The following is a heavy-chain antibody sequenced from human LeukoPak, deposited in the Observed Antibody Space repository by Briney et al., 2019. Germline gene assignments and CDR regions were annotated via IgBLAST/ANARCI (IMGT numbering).Heavy chain of an antibody. CDR2: ISYDGSNK. J-gene: IGHJ4*02. CDR3: AKLGYCSSTSCSWVDY. CDR1: GFTFSSYG. V-gene: IGHV3-30*18. D-gene: IGHD2-2*01. Sequence: GGSLRLSCAASGFTFSSYGMHWVRQAPGKGLEWVAVISYDGSNKYYADSVKGRFTISRDNSKNTLYLQMNSLRAEDTAVYYCAKLGYCSSTSCSWVDYWGQGTLVTVSS.